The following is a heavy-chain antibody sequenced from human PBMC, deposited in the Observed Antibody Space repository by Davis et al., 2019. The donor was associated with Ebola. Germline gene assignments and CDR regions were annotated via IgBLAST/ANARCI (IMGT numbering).Heavy chain of an antibody. CDR2: INHSGST. CDR3: ARDQGYYDILTDLGH. J-gene: IGHJ4*02. Sequence: PSETLSLTCAVYGGSFSGYYWSWIRQPPGKGLEWIGEINHSGSTNYNPSLKSRVTISVDTSKNQFSLKLSSVTAADTAVYYCARDQGYYDILTDLGHWGQGTLVTVSS. D-gene: IGHD3-9*01. CDR1: GGSFSGYY. V-gene: IGHV4-34*01.